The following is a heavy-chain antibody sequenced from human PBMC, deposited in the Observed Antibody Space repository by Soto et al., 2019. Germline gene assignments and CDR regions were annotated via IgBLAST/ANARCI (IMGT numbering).Heavy chain of an antibody. V-gene: IGHV3-23*01. Sequence: GGSLRLSCIPSGFTFSSYAMTCFRQAPGKGLEWVPDISGSGGITYYADSVKGRFTISRDNSKNTLNLQMNSLRADDTAIYYCARARRGAPYFYTMDLWGQGTTVTVSS. CDR1: GFTFSSYA. J-gene: IGHJ6*02. CDR3: ARARRGAPYFYTMDL. D-gene: IGHD3-10*01. CDR2: ISGSGGIT.